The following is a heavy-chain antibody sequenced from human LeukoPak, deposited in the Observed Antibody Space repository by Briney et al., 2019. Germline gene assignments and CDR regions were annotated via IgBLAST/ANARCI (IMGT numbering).Heavy chain of an antibody. J-gene: IGHJ6*04. CDR1: GYTYTSYG. D-gene: IGHD3-10*01. CDR2: ISAYNGNT. V-gene: IGHV1-18*04. CDR3: ARGADYYGSGSRDYGMDV. Sequence: SVKVSCKASGYTYTSYGISWVRQAPGQGLEWMGWISAYNGNTNYAQKLQGRVTMTTDTSTRTAYMELRSPRSDDTAVYYCARGADYYGSGSRDYGMDVWGKGTTVTVSS.